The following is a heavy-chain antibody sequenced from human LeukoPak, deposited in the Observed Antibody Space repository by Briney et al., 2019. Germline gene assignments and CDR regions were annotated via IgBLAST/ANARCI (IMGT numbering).Heavy chain of an antibody. J-gene: IGHJ3*02. Sequence: PSETLSLTCTVSGGSISSYYWSWIRQPPGKGLEWIGYIYYSGSTNYNPSLKSRVTISVDTSKNQFSLKLSSVTAADTAVYYCARRGGPGVDAFDIWGQGTMVAVSS. CDR2: IYYSGST. D-gene: IGHD3-10*01. V-gene: IGHV4-59*01. CDR1: GGSISSYY. CDR3: ARRGGPGVDAFDI.